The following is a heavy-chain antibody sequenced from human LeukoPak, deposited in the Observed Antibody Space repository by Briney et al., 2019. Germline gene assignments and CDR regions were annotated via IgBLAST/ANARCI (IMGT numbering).Heavy chain of an antibody. J-gene: IGHJ4*02. V-gene: IGHV4-61*01. CDR1: GGSINTPNYY. Sequence: SETLSLTCTVSGGSINTPNYYWRWIRQPPGKGLEWIGYIYYSGSTNYNPSLKSRVTISVDTSKNQFSLKLSSVTAADTAVYYCAAIAVAGGFIDYWGQGTLVTVSS. D-gene: IGHD6-19*01. CDR2: IYYSGST. CDR3: AAIAVAGGFIDY.